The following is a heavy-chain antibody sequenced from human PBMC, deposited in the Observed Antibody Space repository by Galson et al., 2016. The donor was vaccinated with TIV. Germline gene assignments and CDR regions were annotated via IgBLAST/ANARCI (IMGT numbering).Heavy chain of an antibody. D-gene: IGHD4-17*01. J-gene: IGHJ2*01. CDR1: GGSISGFH. CDR3: AGATDGENWYFGL. V-gene: IGHV4-59*08. Sequence: ETLSLTSSVSGGSISGFHWSWIRQPPGKGLEWSCHIYYSGNTYYNYNPSLKSPVTIAIDPTKNELSLKLITVTAADTGVYYGAGATDGENWYFGLWGRGTLITVSS. CDR2: IYYSGNTYY.